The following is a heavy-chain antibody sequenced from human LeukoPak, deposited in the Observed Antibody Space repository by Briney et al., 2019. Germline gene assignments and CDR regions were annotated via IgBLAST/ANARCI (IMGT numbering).Heavy chain of an antibody. D-gene: IGHD6-19*01. CDR1: GFTFSSYS. CDR2: ISSSSSYI. Sequence: KPGGSLRLSCAASGFTFSSYSMNWVRQAPGKGLEWVSSISSSSSYIYYADSVKGRFTISRDNAKNSLYLQMNSLRAEDTAVYYCAKVIAVAGIVGAFDIWGQGTMVTVSS. CDR3: AKVIAVAGIVGAFDI. J-gene: IGHJ3*02. V-gene: IGHV3-21*01.